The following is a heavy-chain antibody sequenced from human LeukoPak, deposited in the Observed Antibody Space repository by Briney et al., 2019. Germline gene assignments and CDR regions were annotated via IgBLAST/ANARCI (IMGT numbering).Heavy chain of an antibody. J-gene: IGHJ4*02. CDR3: ARDAGSAWYGPLDY. CDR2: ISYDGSNK. Sequence: PGGSLRLSCAASGFTFSSYGMHWVRQAPGKGLEWVAVISYDGSNKYYADSVKGRFTISRDNSKNTLYLQMNSLRAEDTAVYYCARDAGSAWYGPLDYWGPGTLVTVSS. CDR1: GFTFSSYG. V-gene: IGHV3-30*03. D-gene: IGHD2-15*01.